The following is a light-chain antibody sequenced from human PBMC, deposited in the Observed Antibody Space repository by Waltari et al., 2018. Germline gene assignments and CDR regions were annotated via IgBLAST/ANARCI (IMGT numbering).Light chain of an antibody. CDR2: GAS. CDR3: QQYNNRPYT. Sequence: EIVMTQSPATLSVSPGERATLSCRASQTLTSNLAWYQQKPGQAPRLLIYGASIRATGIPDRFSGSGSGTQFTLTISNLQSEDFVVYYCQQYNNRPYTFGQGTKLEIK. CDR1: QTLTSN. J-gene: IGKJ2*01. V-gene: IGKV3-15*01.